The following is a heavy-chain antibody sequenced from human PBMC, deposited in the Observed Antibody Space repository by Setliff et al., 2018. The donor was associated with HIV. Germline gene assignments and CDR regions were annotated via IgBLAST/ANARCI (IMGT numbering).Heavy chain of an antibody. CDR3: ARGLRQNRSNFDVFDV. CDR1: GYTFTTYD. CDR2: MNPNSGDT. J-gene: IGHJ3*01. D-gene: IGHD4-4*01. V-gene: IGHV1-8*02. Sequence: VASVKVSCKASGYTFTTYDINWVRQATGQGLEWMGWMNPNSGDTGYAERFQGRVTMTRDTSISTVYMELTSLRSEDMAVYYCARGLRQNRSNFDVFDVWGQGTVVTVSS.